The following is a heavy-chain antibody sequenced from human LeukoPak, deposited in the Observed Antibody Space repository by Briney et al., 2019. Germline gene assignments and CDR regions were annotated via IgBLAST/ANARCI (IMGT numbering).Heavy chain of an antibody. J-gene: IGHJ4*02. CDR2: INSDGSST. V-gene: IGHV3-74*01. D-gene: IGHD1-26*01. Sequence: PGGSLRLSCAASGFTFSSYWMHWVRQAPGKGLVWVSRINSDGSSTNYADSVKGRFTISRDNARNTLYLQMNSLRAEDTAVYYCARDLSGSYPHFDYWGQGTLVTVSS. CDR3: ARDLSGSYPHFDY. CDR1: GFTFSSYW.